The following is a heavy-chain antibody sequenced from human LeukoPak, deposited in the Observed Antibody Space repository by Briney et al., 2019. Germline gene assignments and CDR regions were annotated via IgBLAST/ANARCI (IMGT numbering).Heavy chain of an antibody. J-gene: IGHJ4*02. CDR3: ARDSSLGY. V-gene: IGHV4-59*01. D-gene: IGHD6-6*01. Sequence: SETLSLTCTVSGVSISSSYWSWIRQPPGKGLEWIGYIHYRGNTNYNPSLKSRVTISVDTSKNQFSLRLSSVTAADTAIYYCARDSSLGYWGQGTLVTVSS. CDR2: IHYRGNT. CDR1: GVSISSSY.